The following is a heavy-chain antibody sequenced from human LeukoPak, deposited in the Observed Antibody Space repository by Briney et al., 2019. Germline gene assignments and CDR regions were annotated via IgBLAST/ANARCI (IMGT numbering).Heavy chain of an antibody. V-gene: IGHV3-33*01. CDR1: GFTFSRYA. CDR3: ARDPNYYGSGSYFAYFDQ. Sequence: PGGSLRLSCAASGFTFSRYALHWVRQAPGKGLEWVAVIWFDGKTYNYADSVEGRFTISRDNSKNTLSLQMNSLRAEDTAVYYCARDPNYYGSGSYFAYFDQWGQGTLVTVSS. J-gene: IGHJ4*02. CDR2: IWFDGKTY. D-gene: IGHD3-10*01.